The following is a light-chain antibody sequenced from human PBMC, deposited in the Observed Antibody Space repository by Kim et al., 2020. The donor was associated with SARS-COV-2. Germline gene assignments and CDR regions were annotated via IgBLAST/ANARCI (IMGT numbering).Light chain of an antibody. Sequence: HSALTQPASVSGSPGQSITISCTGTSSDIGAYDYVSWYQQHPGKAPKLMIFDVTNRPSGVSNRFSGSKSGNTASLTISGLQAEDEADYYCSSFTSSISYVFGTGTKVTVL. CDR3: SSFTSSISYV. CDR1: SSDIGAYDY. V-gene: IGLV2-14*03. J-gene: IGLJ1*01. CDR2: DVT.